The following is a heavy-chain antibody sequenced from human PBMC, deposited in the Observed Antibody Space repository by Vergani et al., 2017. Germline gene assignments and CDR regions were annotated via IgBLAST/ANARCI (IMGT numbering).Heavy chain of an antibody. CDR2: IIPIFGTA. V-gene: IGHV1-69*01. J-gene: IGHJ3*02. CDR1: GGPFSSYA. CDR3: ARGYCSSTSCYTSDAFEI. Sequence: QVQLVQSGAEVKKPGSSVKVSCKASGGPFSSYAISWVRQAPGQGLEWMGGIIPIFGTANYAQKFQGRVPITADESTGTAYMVLSILRSEDTAVYYCARGYCSSTSCYTSDAFEIWGQGTMVTVSS. D-gene: IGHD2-2*02.